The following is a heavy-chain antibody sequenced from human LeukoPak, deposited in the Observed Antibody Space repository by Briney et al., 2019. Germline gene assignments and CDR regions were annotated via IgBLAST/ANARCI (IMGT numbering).Heavy chain of an antibody. CDR2: IKEDGSAK. J-gene: IGHJ5*02. D-gene: IGHD5-24*01. CDR3: ARASDPWLQLT. Sequence: GGSLRLSCAASGFTFRKYWMIWVRQAPGKGLEWLGNIKEDGSAKRYADSVRGRFTISRDNAQTTLYLQMNSLRAEDTAVYYCARASDPWLQLTWGQGTLVTVSS. V-gene: IGHV3-7*05. CDR1: GFTFRKYW.